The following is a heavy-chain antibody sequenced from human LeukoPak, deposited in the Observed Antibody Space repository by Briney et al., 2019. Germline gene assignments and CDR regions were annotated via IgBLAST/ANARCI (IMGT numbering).Heavy chain of an antibody. D-gene: IGHD3-22*01. J-gene: IGHJ4*02. CDR3: ARDIPRGSGYYFDY. CDR1: GFSFSSYS. CDR2: VSSSSSYI. Sequence: GGSLRLSCAASGFSFSSYSMNWVRQALGKGLEWVSSVSSSSSYISYADSVKGRSTISRDNAKKSLYLQMNSLRAEDTAVYYCARDIPRGSGYYFDYWGQGTLVTVSS. V-gene: IGHV3-21*01.